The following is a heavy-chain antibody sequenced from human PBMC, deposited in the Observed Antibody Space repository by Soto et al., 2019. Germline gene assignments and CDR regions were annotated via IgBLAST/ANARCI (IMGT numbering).Heavy chain of an antibody. V-gene: IGHV3-23*01. J-gene: IGHJ6*02. CDR3: AKGRVWFGAGMDV. CDR2: ISGSGGST. Sequence: EVQLLESGGGLVQPGGSLRLSCAASGFTFSSYAMSWVRQAPGKGLEWVSAISGSGGSTYYADSVKGRFTISRDNSKSTLYLQMNSLRAEDTAVYYCAKGRVWFGAGMDVWGQGTTVTVSS. CDR1: GFTFSSYA. D-gene: IGHD3-10*01.